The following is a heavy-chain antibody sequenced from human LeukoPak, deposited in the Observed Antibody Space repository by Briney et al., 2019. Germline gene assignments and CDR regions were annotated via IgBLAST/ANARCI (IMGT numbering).Heavy chain of an antibody. CDR2: INPNSGDT. D-gene: IGHD3-3*02. J-gene: IGHJ6*03. CDR1: GYTFTGYS. Sequence: ASVKVSCKTSGYTFTGYSMHWVRQAPGQGLEWMGWINPNSGDTNYAQKFQGRVTVTRDTSISTAYMELSGLTSDDTAVYYCARTAFQFGQYFYYMNVWGTGTTVTVSS. V-gene: IGHV1-2*02. CDR3: ARTAFQFGQYFYYMNV.